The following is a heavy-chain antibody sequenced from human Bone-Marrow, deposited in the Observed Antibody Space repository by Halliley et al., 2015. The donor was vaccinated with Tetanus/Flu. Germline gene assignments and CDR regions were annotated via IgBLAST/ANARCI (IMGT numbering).Heavy chain of an antibody. CDR2: GGNS. V-gene: IGHV3-53*01. CDR3: ARGGSSWSDSYYFHYYGMDV. Sequence: GGNSCYADFVKGRVSISRGSSKNRLFLEMNRLRAEDTAVYYCARGGSSWSDSYYFHYYGMDVWGQGTTVTVSS. J-gene: IGHJ6*02. D-gene: IGHD6-13*01.